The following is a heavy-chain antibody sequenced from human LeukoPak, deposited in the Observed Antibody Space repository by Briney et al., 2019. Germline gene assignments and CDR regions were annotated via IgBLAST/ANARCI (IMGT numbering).Heavy chain of an antibody. D-gene: IGHD6-19*01. CDR3: ATRGLVRWFDP. CDR1: GGSISSSSYW. Sequence: SETLSFTCTVSGGSISSSSYWWSWVRQPPGKGLEWIGELSHSGSTYYNPSLKSRVIILVDNSHNQFSLKLSSVTAADTAVYYCATRGLVRWFDPWGQGTLVTVSS. CDR2: LSHSGST. J-gene: IGHJ5*02. V-gene: IGHV4-4*02.